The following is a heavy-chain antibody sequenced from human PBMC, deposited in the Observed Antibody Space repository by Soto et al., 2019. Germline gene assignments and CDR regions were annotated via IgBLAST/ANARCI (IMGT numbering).Heavy chain of an antibody. J-gene: IGHJ6*02. D-gene: IGHD5-12*01. CDR1: GYTFTSYG. CDR2: ISAYNGKT. Sequence: QVQLVQSGGEVKKPGASVKLSCTASGYTFTSYGISWVRQAPGQGLEWMGWISAYNGKTNYAQNVQGRVTMTTDTYTRTAYRDLRSVRSHDTGVYYCARGGDVNYYHGMDVWGQGTTVTVSS. CDR3: ARGGDVNYYHGMDV. V-gene: IGHV1-18*01.